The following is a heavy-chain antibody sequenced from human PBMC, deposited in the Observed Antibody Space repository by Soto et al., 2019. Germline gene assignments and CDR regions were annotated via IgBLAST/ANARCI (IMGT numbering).Heavy chain of an antibody. Sequence: GGSLRLSCAASGFTFIRYWMHWVRQVPGKGLLWVSRIDEYGSTINYADSVKGRFTISRDNARNTLYLEMNSLRAEDTALYYCTRDIGGKGAYWGPGTLVTVSS. CDR3: TRDIGGKGAY. D-gene: IGHD3-10*01. J-gene: IGHJ4*02. V-gene: IGHV3-74*01. CDR2: IDEYGSTI. CDR1: GFTFIRYW.